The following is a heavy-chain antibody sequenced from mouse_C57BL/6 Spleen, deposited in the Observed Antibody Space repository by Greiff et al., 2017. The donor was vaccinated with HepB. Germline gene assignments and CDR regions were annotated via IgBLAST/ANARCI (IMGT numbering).Heavy chain of an antibody. D-gene: IGHD1-1*02. CDR3: TTRFGGYWYFDV. Sequence: VQLQQSGAELVRPGASVKLSCTASGFNIKDDYMHWVKQRPEQGLEWIGWIDPENGDTEYASKFQGKATITADTSSNTAYLQLSSLTSEDTAVYYCTTRFGGYWYFDVWGTGTTVTVSS. V-gene: IGHV14-4*01. CDR2: IDPENGDT. CDR1: GFNIKDDY. J-gene: IGHJ1*03.